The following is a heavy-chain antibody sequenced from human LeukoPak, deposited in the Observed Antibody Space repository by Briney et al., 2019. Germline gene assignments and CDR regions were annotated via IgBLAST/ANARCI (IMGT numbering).Heavy chain of an antibody. Sequence: PGGSLRLSCAASGFTFSSYGMHWVRQAPGRGVEWVSFISSGSDTIYYAGSVKGRFTISRDNAKNSLSLQMNSLSAEDTAVYFCARTYDHTGSHYYYYMDVWGKGTTVTVSS. D-gene: IGHD3-22*01. CDR2: ISSGSDTI. CDR1: GFTFSSYG. CDR3: ARTYDHTGSHYYYYMDV. V-gene: IGHV3-48*01. J-gene: IGHJ6*03.